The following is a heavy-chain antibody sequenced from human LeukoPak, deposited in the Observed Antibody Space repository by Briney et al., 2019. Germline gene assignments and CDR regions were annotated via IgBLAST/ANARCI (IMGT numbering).Heavy chain of an antibody. CDR2: FDPEEGET. Sequence: ASVKVSCKVSGYXLSEFSMHWVRQAPGEGLEWMGGFDPEEGETIYAQKFQGRVTMTEDTSTDTAYMELSSLRSEDTAVYYCATEQGGVSYYDSSGYHKGFDFWGQGTLVTVSS. CDR3: ATEQGGVSYYDSSGYHKGFDF. D-gene: IGHD3-22*01. CDR1: GYXLSEFS. J-gene: IGHJ4*02. V-gene: IGHV1-24*01.